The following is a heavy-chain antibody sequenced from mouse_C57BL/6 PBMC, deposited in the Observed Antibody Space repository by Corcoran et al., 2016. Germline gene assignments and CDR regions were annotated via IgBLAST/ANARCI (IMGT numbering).Heavy chain of an antibody. Sequence: QIQWVQSGPELKKPGETVKISCKASGYTFTTYGMSWVKQAPGKGLKWMGWINTYSGVPTYADDFKGRFAFSLETSASTAYLQINNLKNEDTATYSCARKDYFDYWGQGTTLTFSS. CDR3: ARKDYFDY. J-gene: IGHJ2*01. CDR1: GYTFTTYG. V-gene: IGHV9-3*01. CDR2: INTYSGVP.